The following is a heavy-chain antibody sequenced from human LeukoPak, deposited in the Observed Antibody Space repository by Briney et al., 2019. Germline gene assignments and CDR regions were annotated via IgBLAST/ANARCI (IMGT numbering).Heavy chain of an antibody. Sequence: GASVKVSCKASGYTFTSYGISWVRQAPGQGLEWMGWISAYNGNTNYAQKLQGRVTMTTDTSTSTAYMELRSLRSDDTAVYYCAISLGDYGSGSLKPVDYWGQGTLVTVSS. CDR3: AISLGDYGSGSLKPVDY. V-gene: IGHV1-18*01. CDR2: ISAYNGNT. J-gene: IGHJ4*02. CDR1: GYTFTSYG. D-gene: IGHD3-10*01.